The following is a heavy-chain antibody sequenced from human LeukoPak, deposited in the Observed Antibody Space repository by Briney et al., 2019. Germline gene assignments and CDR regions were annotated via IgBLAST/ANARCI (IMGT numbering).Heavy chain of an antibody. J-gene: IGHJ4*02. CDR3: ATFPRGVAASYFDY. Sequence: ASVKVSCKVSGYTLTELSMHWVRQTPGKGLELMGGFDPEDGETIYAQKFQGRVTMTEDTSTDTAYMELSSLRSEDTAVYYCATFPRGVAASYFDYWGQGTLVTVSP. V-gene: IGHV1-24*01. CDR1: GYTLTELS. D-gene: IGHD6-19*01. CDR2: FDPEDGET.